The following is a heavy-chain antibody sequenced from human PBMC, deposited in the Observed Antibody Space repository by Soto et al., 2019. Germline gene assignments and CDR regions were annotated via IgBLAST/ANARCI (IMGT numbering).Heavy chain of an antibody. Sequence: PSETLSLTCTVSGGSISSYYWSWIRQPPGKGLEWIGYIYYSGSTNYNPSLKSRVTISVDTSKNQFSLKLSSVTAADTAVYYCARGRYSYGWLSYGMDVWGQGTTVTVSS. D-gene: IGHD5-18*01. CDR1: GGSISSYY. CDR2: IYYSGST. J-gene: IGHJ6*02. V-gene: IGHV4-59*01. CDR3: ARGRYSYGWLSYGMDV.